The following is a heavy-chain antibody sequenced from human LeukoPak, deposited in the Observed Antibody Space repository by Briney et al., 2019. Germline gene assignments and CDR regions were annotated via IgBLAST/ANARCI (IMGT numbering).Heavy chain of an antibody. Sequence: ASVKVSCKASGYTFTSYGISWVRQAPGQGLEGMGCISAYNGNTNYAKKLQGRVTMTTDTSTSTAYMELRSLRSDATAVYYCARVAVSSRYGGKYRPPNNFDYWGQGTLVTVSS. CDR1: GYTFTSYG. J-gene: IGHJ4*02. CDR2: ISAYNGNT. V-gene: IGHV1-18*01. CDR3: ARVAVSSRYGGKYRPPNNFDY. D-gene: IGHD4-23*01.